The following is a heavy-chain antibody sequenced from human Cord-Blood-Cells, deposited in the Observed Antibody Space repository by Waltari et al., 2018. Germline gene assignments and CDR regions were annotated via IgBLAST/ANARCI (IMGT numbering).Heavy chain of an antibody. D-gene: IGHD6-13*01. V-gene: IGHV2-70*04. Sequence: QVTLKESGPALVKPTQTLTLTCTFSGFSLSTSGVRVSWIRQPPGKALEWLARIDWDDDKFYSTSLKTRLTISKDTSKNQVVLTMTNMDPVDTATYYCARTNPYSSSWYYFDYWGQGTLVTVSS. J-gene: IGHJ4*02. CDR1: GFSLSTSGVR. CDR3: ARTNPYSSSWYYFDY. CDR2: IDWDDDK.